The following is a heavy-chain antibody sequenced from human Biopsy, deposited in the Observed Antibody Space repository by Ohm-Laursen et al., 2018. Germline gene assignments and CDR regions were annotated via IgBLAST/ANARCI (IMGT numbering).Heavy chain of an antibody. D-gene: IGHD3-9*01. CDR3: ATKLTGYFHH. CDR2: NIPILGTG. J-gene: IGHJ1*01. Sequence: VASVKVSCKVSGYAVTEFSMHWVRQAPGQGLEWLGGNIPILGTGNYAQKFQDRVTVAADTSTSTATMELRSLRSDDTAVYYCATKLTGYFHHWGQGTLVIVSS. V-gene: IGHV1-69*06. CDR1: GYAVTEFS.